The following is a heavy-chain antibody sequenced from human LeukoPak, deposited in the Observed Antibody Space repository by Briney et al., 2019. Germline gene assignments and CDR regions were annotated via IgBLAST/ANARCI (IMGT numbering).Heavy chain of an antibody. CDR2: IIPIFGTA. D-gene: IGHD5-18*01. J-gene: IGHJ4*02. Sequence: SVKVSCKASGGTFSSYAISWVRQAPGRRLEWVGGIIPIFGTANYAQKFQGRVTITADESTSTAYMELSSLRSEDTAVYYCASSPVTWIQLWFGYWGQGTLVTVSS. CDR1: GGTFSSYA. CDR3: ASSPVTWIQLWFGY. V-gene: IGHV1-69*13.